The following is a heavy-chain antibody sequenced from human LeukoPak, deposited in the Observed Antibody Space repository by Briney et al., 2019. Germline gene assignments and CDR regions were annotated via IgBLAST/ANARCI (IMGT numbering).Heavy chain of an antibody. CDR2: IWYDGRDK. D-gene: IGHD1-26*01. CDR1: GFTFSGCG. Sequence: GGSLRLSCAASGFTFSGCGMHWVRQAPGKGLEWVAFIWYDGRDKYYADSVKGQFTISRDNSKNTLYLQMNSLRAEDTAVYYCAKKVGATAFDAFDIWGQGTMVTVSS. J-gene: IGHJ3*02. V-gene: IGHV3-30*02. CDR3: AKKVGATAFDAFDI.